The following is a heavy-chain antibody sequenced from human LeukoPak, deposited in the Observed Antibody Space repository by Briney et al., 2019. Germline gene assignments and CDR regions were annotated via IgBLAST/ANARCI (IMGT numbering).Heavy chain of an antibody. J-gene: IGHJ4*02. CDR2: ITGGVGYT. CDR1: ESLFSTSA. Sequence: GGSLRLSCEVSESLFSTSAMSWVRQTPGKGLEWVSSITGGVGYTYYADFVAGRFTISRDNSKKMVYLQMRSLRVEDTAVYYCVRRDGDPDYWGQGILVSVSS. D-gene: IGHD4-17*01. V-gene: IGHV3-23*01. CDR3: VRRDGDPDY.